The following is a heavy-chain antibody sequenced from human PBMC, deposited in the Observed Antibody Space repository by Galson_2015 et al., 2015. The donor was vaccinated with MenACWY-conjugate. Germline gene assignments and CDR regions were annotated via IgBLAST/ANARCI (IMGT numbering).Heavy chain of an antibody. D-gene: IGHD3-22*01. CDR3: ANDRGYYDSSGSLGYFDY. J-gene: IGHJ4*02. CDR1: GFTFSSYA. V-gene: IGHV3-23*01. Sequence: SLRLSCAASGFTFSSYAMSWVRQAPGKGLEWVSAISGGGGSTYYADSVKGRFTISRDNSKNTLYLQMNSLRAEDTAVYYCANDRGYYDSSGSLGYFDYWGQGTLVTVSS. CDR2: ISGGGGST.